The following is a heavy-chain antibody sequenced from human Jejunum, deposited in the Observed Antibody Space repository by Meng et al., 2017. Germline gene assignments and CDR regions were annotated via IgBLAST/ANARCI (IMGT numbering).Heavy chain of an antibody. D-gene: IGHD1-26*01. CDR3: ARVILYSGSYYFDF. Sequence: QVRLQVAGPGLVRPSETLSLPCTVSGDSVSSDNYYWSWIRQPPGQGLEWIGYVYYSGHTDYNPSLKRRVTISIDKSTNQFSLRLSSVTAADTAVYYCARVILYSGSYYFDFWGQGTLVTVSS. J-gene: IGHJ4*02. CDR1: GDSVSSDNYY. CDR2: VYYSGHT. V-gene: IGHV4-61*01.